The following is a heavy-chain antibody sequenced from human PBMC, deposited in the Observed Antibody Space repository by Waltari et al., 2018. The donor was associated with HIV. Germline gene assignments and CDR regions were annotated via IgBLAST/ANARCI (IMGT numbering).Heavy chain of an antibody. D-gene: IGHD5-12*01. CDR3: ARVQREMATIKADWYFDL. Sequence: QVQLQESGPGLVKPSETLSLTCTVSGGSISSYYWSWIRQPPGKGLEWIGYIYYSGSTNYNPSLKSRVTISVDTSKNQFSLKLSSVTAADTAVYYCARVQREMATIKADWYFDLWGRGTLVTVSS. V-gene: IGHV4-59*01. CDR2: IYYSGST. CDR1: GGSISSYY. J-gene: IGHJ2*01.